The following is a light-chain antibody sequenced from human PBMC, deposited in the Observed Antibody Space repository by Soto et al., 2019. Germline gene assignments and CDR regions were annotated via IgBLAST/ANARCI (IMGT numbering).Light chain of an antibody. J-gene: IGLJ1*01. V-gene: IGLV2-14*01. CDR1: SSDVGAYTS. Sequence: SALTQPASVSGSPGQSITISYTGTSSDVGAYTSVSWYQQHPGKAPKLMIYEVSNRPSGVSRRFSGSKSGNTASLTISGLQAEDEAHYYCSSYTSDNRDYVFGTGTKVTVL. CDR3: SSYTSDNRDYV. CDR2: EVS.